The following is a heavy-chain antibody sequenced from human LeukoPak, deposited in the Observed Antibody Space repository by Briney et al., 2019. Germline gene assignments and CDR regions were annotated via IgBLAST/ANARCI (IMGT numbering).Heavy chain of an antibody. CDR1: GFTFSSYA. V-gene: IGHV3-66*01. D-gene: IGHD3-22*01. Sequence: PGGSLRLSCAASGFTFSSYAMSWVRQAPGKGLEWVSVIYSGGGTYYADSVKGRFTISRDNSKNTLYLQMNSLRAEDTAVYYCARERDSRGYWGQGTLVTVSS. J-gene: IGHJ4*02. CDR2: IYSGGGT. CDR3: ARERDSRGY.